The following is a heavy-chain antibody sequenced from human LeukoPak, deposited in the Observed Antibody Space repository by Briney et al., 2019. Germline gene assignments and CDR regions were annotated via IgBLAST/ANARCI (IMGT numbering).Heavy chain of an antibody. CDR3: ARASYYYDTSGLGALDI. V-gene: IGHV3-9*01. CDR1: GFTFDDHV. Sequence: PGGPLRLSCAAPGFTFDDHVMYWVRQAPGKGLEWVSGINWDGSRIGYADAVKGRFTISRDSAKKSLYLQMNSLRTEDTALYYCARASYYYDTSGLGALDIWGQGTLVTVSS. CDR2: INWDGSRI. D-gene: IGHD3-22*01. J-gene: IGHJ3*02.